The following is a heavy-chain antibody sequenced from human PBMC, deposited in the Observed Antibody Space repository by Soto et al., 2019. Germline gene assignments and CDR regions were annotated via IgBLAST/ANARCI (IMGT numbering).Heavy chain of an antibody. CDR3: AGEGIAAAGFNYYYYGMDV. Sequence: SETLSLTCTVSGGSISSYYWSWIRQPPGKGLEWIGYIYYSGSTNYNPSLKSRVTISVDTSKNQFSLKLSSVTAADTAVYYCAGEGIAAAGFNYYYYGMDVWGQGTTVTVSS. CDR1: GGSISSYY. CDR2: IYYSGST. J-gene: IGHJ6*02. D-gene: IGHD6-13*01. V-gene: IGHV4-59*12.